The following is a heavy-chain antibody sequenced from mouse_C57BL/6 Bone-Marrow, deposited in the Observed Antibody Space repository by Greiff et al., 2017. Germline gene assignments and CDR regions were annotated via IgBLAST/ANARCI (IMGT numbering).Heavy chain of an antibody. V-gene: IGHV1-50*01. Sequence: QVQLQQPGAELVKPGASVKLSCKASGYTFTSYWMQWVQQRPGQGLEWIGEIDPSDSYTNYNPKFKGKATLTVDTSSSTAYMQLSSLTSEDSAVYYCARNYPAWFAYWGQGTLVTVSA. J-gene: IGHJ3*01. CDR2: IDPSDSYT. CDR1: GYTFTSYW. D-gene: IGHD1-1*02. CDR3: ARNYPAWFAY.